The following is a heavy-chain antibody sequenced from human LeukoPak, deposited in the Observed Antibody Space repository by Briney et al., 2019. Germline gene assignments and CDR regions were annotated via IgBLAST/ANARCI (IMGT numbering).Heavy chain of an antibody. Sequence: GGSLRLSCAASGFIFNNYAMSWVRQAPGKGLEWVSGISGSGSNTYYADSVKGRFTISRDNFKNTLYLQMNSLRAEDTAVYYCAKDPSYYYDSSGYYDYWGQGTLVTVSS. D-gene: IGHD3-22*01. V-gene: IGHV3-23*01. CDR3: AKDPSYYYDSSGYYDY. CDR1: GFIFNNYA. J-gene: IGHJ4*02. CDR2: ISGSGSNT.